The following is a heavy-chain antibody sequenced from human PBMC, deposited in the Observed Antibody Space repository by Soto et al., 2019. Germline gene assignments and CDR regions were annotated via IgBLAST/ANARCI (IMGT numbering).Heavy chain of an antibody. J-gene: IGHJ4*02. CDR2: IYYSGST. Sequence: QAQLQESGPGLVKPSETLSLTCTVSGGSISSYYWSWIRQPPGKGLEWIGYIYYSGSTNYNPSLKSRVTISVDTSKNQFSLKLSSVTAADTAVYYCARDLERGFDYWGQGTLVTVSS. V-gene: IGHV4-59*01. CDR1: GGSISSYY. D-gene: IGHD1-1*01. CDR3: ARDLERGFDY.